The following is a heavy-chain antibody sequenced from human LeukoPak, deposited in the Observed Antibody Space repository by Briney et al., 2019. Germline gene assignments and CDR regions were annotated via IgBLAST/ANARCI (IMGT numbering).Heavy chain of an antibody. CDR3: ARDLPTPTRFTIAVAGPSYYYYYMDV. CDR1: GGSFSGYY. J-gene: IGHJ6*03. Sequence: SETLSLTCAVYGGSFSGYYWSWIRQPPGKGLEWIGEINHSGSTNYNPSLRSRVTISVDTSKNQFSLILNSVTAADTAVYYCARDLPTPTRFTIAVAGPSYYYYYMDVWGTGTTVTVSS. CDR2: INHSGST. D-gene: IGHD6-19*01. V-gene: IGHV4-34*01.